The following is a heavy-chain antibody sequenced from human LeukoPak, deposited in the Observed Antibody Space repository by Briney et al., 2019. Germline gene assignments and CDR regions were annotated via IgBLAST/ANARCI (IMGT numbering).Heavy chain of an antibody. V-gene: IGHV3-23*01. D-gene: IGHD5-12*01. CDR1: GFTFNNYA. J-gene: IGHJ4*02. Sequence: GGSLRLSCAASGFTFNNYAMSWVRQSPGKGLEWVSTIIGSVVSTFYADSVKGRFTISRDTSKNTLNLQMNSLRAEDTAVYYCAKGAYDYVEVGYFDYWGQGTLVTVSS. CDR2: IIGSVVST. CDR3: AKGAYDYVEVGYFDY.